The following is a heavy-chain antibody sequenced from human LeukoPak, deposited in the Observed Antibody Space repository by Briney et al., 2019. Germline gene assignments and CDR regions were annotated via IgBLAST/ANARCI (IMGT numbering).Heavy chain of an antibody. D-gene: IGHD3-22*01. CDR2: INHSGST. CDR3: ARARYYYDSSGPDY. Sequence: KPSETLSLTCAVYGGSFSGYYWSWIRQPPGKGLEWIGEINHSGSTNYNPSLKSRVTISVDTSKNQFSLKLSSVTAADTAVYYCARARYYYDSSGPDYWGQGTLVTVSS. V-gene: IGHV4-34*01. J-gene: IGHJ4*02. CDR1: GGSFSGYY.